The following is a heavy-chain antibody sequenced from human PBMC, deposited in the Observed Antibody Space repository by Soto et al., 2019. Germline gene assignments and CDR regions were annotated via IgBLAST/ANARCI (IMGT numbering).Heavy chain of an antibody. V-gene: IGHV4-39*01. CDR2: IYDSGST. CDR1: GGSISSSYY. D-gene: IGHD3-10*01. Sequence: QLQLQESGPGLVKPSETLSLTCTVSGGSISSSYYWGWIRQPPGKGLEWIGSIYDSGSTYYNPSLKSRVTISVDTSKNQFSLKLSSVTAADTAVYYCATVWFGESQHWGQGTLVTVSS. CDR3: ATVWFGESQH. J-gene: IGHJ1*01.